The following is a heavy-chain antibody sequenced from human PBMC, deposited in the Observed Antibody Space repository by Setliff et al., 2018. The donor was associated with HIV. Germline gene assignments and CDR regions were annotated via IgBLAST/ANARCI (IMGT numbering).Heavy chain of an antibody. V-gene: IGHV4-59*08. D-gene: IGHD2-15*01. J-gene: IGHJ6*03. Sequence: KTSETLSLTCSVSGGSINNYYWSWIRLTPGKGLQWIGCNYYTGNTNYNPSLKSRVTMSVDTSNNQFSLKLTSVTATDSAVDYCARRSGASYYSEFYYYMDVWGKGTTVTVSS. CDR1: GGSINNYY. CDR2: NYYTGNT. CDR3: ARRSGASYYSEFYYYMDV.